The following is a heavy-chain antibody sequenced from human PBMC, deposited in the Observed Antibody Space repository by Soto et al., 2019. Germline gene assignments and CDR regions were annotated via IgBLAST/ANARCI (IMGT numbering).Heavy chain of an antibody. Sequence: PSETLSLTCAVYGGSFSDFYRSWIRQPPGKGLEWIGEINHSGNTNYNPSLKSRVTISVDTSKNQFSLKLSSVTAADTAVYYCAPHYCSRIRGVKNAIDIRCQGXMVTVSS. J-gene: IGHJ3*02. V-gene: IGHV4-34*01. CDR1: GGSFSDFY. D-gene: IGHD3-10*01. CDR3: APHYCSRIRGVKNAIDI. CDR2: INHSGNT.